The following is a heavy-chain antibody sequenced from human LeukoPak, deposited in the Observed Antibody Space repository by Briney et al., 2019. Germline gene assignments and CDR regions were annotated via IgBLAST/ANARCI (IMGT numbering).Heavy chain of an antibody. CDR3: AKDSYSSSRNDY. CDR1: GFTFSDYS. D-gene: IGHD6-13*01. CDR2: ISRGSRTI. V-gene: IGHV3-48*01. J-gene: IGHJ4*02. Sequence: GGSLRLSCTASGFTFSDYSMNWVRQAPGKGLEWVSNISRGSRTIYYSDSVKGRFTISRDNAKNSLYLQMNSLRTEDTAVYYCAKDSYSSSRNDYWGQGTLVTVSS.